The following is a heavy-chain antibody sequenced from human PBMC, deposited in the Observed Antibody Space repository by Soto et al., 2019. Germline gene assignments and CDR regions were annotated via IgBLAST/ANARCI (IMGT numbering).Heavy chain of an antibody. J-gene: IGHJ6*02. Sequence: ASVKVSCKASGYSFTSYGISWVRQAPGQGLEWMGWISAYNGNTNYAQKLQGRVTMTTDTSTSTAYMELRSLRSDDTAVYYCARDGVDTATGYYYGMDVWGQGTTVTVSS. CDR1: GYSFTSYG. CDR2: ISAYNGNT. D-gene: IGHD5-18*01. V-gene: IGHV1-18*01. CDR3: ARDGVDTATGYYYGMDV.